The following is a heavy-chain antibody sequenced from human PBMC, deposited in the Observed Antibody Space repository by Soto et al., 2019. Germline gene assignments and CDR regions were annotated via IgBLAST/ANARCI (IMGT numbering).Heavy chain of an antibody. V-gene: IGHV3-30*03. D-gene: IGHD6-19*01. CDR1: GFTFSSYG. CDR2: ISYDGSDK. Sequence: GGSLRLSCAGSGFTFSSYGMHWVRQAPGKGLEWVAVISYDGSDKYYGDSVKGRFTISRDNSKNTLYLQMNSLRAEDTAVYYCARDLEQWLAKESYWGQGTLVTVSS. J-gene: IGHJ4*02. CDR3: ARDLEQWLAKESY.